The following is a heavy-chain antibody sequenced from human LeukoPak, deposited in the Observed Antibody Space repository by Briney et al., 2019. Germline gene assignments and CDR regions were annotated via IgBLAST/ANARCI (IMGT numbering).Heavy chain of an antibody. J-gene: IGHJ5*02. D-gene: IGHD3-10*01. CDR3: AREGGTMVRAELVNWFDP. Sequence: SVKVSCKASGGTFSSYAISWVRQAPGQGLEWMGGIIPIFGTANYAQKFQGRVTITTDESTSTAYMELSSLRSEDTAVYYCAREGGTMVRAELVNWFDPWGQGTLVTVSS. CDR1: GGTFSSYA. CDR2: IIPIFGTA. V-gene: IGHV1-69*05.